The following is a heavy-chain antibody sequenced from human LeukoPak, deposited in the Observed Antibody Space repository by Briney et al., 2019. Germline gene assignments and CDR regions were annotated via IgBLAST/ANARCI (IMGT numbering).Heavy chain of an antibody. CDR1: GYTFTSYG. CDR2: ISAYNGNT. D-gene: IGHD1-26*01. Sequence: ASVKASCKASGYTFTSYGISWVRQAPGQGLEWMGWISAYNGNTNYAQKLQGRVTMTTDTSTSTAYMELRSLRSDDTAVYYCAREENYSGSYGHDAFDIWGQGTMVTVSS. J-gene: IGHJ3*02. V-gene: IGHV1-18*01. CDR3: AREENYSGSYGHDAFDI.